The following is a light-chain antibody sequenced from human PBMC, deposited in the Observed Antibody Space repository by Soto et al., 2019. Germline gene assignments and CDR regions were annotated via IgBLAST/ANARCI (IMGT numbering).Light chain of an antibody. Sequence: HSALTQPASVSGSPGQSITISCTGTNSDVGGYNFVSWYQHHPGKAPKRMIYDVSNRPSGVSNRFSGSKSGNTASLTISGLQAEDEADYYCSSYTSSSTVVFGGGTKLTVL. J-gene: IGLJ2*01. CDR1: NSDVGGYNF. V-gene: IGLV2-14*03. CDR2: DVS. CDR3: SSYTSSSTVV.